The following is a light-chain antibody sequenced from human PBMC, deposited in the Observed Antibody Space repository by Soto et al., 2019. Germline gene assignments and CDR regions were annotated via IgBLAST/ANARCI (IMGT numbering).Light chain of an antibody. CDR3: QQYAASPSRYT. V-gene: IGKV3-20*01. J-gene: IGKJ2*01. Sequence: EIVLTQSPGTLSLSPGERATLCCRASQSVASSYLAWYQQKPGQAPRLLIYGASSRATGIPDRFSGRGSGTDFTLTITRLEPEDSAVYYCQQYAASPSRYTFGQGTKVDIK. CDR1: QSVASSY. CDR2: GAS.